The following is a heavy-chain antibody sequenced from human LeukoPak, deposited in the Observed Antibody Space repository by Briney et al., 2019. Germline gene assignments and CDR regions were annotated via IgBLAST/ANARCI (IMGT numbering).Heavy chain of an antibody. CDR2: INPNSGGT. V-gene: IGHV1-2*02. Sequence: ASVKVSCKASGYTFTGYYMHWVRQAPGQGLEWMGWINPNSGGTNYAQKFQGRVTMTRDTSISTAYMELSRLRSDDTAVYYRAREQSTTEGMDVWGQGTTVTVSS. CDR3: AREQSTTEGMDV. CDR1: GYTFTGYY. J-gene: IGHJ6*02. D-gene: IGHD4-17*01.